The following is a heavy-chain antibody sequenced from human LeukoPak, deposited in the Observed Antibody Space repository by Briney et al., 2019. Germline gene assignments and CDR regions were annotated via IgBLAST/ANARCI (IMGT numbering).Heavy chain of an antibody. CDR3: AGVWSGYYWFDP. V-gene: IGHV4-4*09. J-gene: IGHJ5*02. D-gene: IGHD3-3*01. CDR1: GSISGYY. Sequence: SETLSLTCTVSGSISGYYWSWIRQPPGKGLEWIGYIYTSGSTNYNPSLESRVTISVDTSKNQFSLDLSSVTAADTAVYYCAGVWSGYYWFDPWGQGTLVTVSS. CDR2: IYTSGST.